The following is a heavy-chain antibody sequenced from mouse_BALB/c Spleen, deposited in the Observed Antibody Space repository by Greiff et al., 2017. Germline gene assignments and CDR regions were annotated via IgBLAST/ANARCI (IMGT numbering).Heavy chain of an antibody. CDR3: ARDRGYDVGWFAY. J-gene: IGHJ3*01. Sequence: EVQRVESGGGLVQPGGSLRLSCATSGFTFTDYYMSWVRQPPGKALEWLGFIRNKANGYTTEYSASVKGRFTISRDNSQSILYLQMNTLRAEDSATYYCARDRGYDVGWFAYWGQGTLVTVSA. V-gene: IGHV7-3*02. CDR1: GFTFTDYY. CDR2: IRNKANGYTT. D-gene: IGHD2-12*01.